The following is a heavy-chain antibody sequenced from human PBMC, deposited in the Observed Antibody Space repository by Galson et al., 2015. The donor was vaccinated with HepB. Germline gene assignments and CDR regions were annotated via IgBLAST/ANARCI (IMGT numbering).Heavy chain of an antibody. V-gene: IGHV3-23*01. Sequence: SLRLSCAASGFTFSSYAMSWVRQAPGKGLEWVSAISGSGGSTYYADSVKGRFTISRDNSKNTLYPQMNSLRAEDTAVYYCAKPDTAMVLPLDYWGQGTLVTVSS. CDR2: ISGSGGST. CDR3: AKPDTAMVLPLDY. CDR1: GFTFSSYA. J-gene: IGHJ4*02. D-gene: IGHD5-18*01.